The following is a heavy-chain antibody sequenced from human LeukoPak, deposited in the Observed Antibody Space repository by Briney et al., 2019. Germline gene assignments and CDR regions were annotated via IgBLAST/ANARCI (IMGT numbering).Heavy chain of an antibody. Sequence: GGSLRLSCAASGFTFNNYAMNWVRQAPGKGLEWVSAISGSGGSTYYADSVKGRFTISRDNSKNTLYLQMNSLRSEDTAMYYCAKESGKFDYWGQGTLVAVSS. CDR3: AKESGKFDY. J-gene: IGHJ4*02. V-gene: IGHV3-23*01. CDR2: ISGSGGST. CDR1: GFTFNNYA.